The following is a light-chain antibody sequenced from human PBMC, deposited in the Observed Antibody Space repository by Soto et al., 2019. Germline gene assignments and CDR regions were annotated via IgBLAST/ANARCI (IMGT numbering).Light chain of an antibody. CDR2: DAS. CDR1: QSVSSY. CDR3: QQRSNWPPGLT. V-gene: IGKV3-11*01. J-gene: IGKJ4*01. Sequence: EIVLTQSPATLSLSPGERATLSCRASQSVSSYLAWYQQKPGQAHRLLIYDASNMATGIPARLSGSGSGTDFTLTISSLEPEDFAVYYCQQRSNWPPGLTFGGGTKVEIK.